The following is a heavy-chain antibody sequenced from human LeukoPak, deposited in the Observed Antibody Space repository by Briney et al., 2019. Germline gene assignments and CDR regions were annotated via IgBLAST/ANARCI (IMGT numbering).Heavy chain of an antibody. V-gene: IGHV3-23*01. CDR3: AKDPFGSGSYYYYYMDV. CDR2: ITGSGGTT. Sequence: GGSLRLSCAASGFTFSSYAMTWVRQAPGKGLEWVSAITGSGGTTYYADSVKGRFSISRDNSRNTLYLQMNSLRAEDTAVYYCAKDPFGSGSYYYYYMDVWGKGTTVTVSS. D-gene: IGHD3-10*01. J-gene: IGHJ6*03. CDR1: GFTFSSYA.